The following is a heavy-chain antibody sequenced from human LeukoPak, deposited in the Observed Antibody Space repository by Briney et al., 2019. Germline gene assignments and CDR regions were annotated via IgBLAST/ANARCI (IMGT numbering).Heavy chain of an antibody. J-gene: IGHJ4*02. CDR1: GFTFDDYA. Sequence: GGSLRLSCAASGFTFDDYAMHWVRQAPGKGLEWVSGISWNSGSIAYADSVKGRFTISRDNAKNSLYLQMNSLRAEDTASYYCAKDRSGSYLGGFDYWGQGTLVTVSS. CDR3: AKDRSGSYLGGFDY. V-gene: IGHV3-9*01. D-gene: IGHD1-26*01. CDR2: ISWNSGSI.